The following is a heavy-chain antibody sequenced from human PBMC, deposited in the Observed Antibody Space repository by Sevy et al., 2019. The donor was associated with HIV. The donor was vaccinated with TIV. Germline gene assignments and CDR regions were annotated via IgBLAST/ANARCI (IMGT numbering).Heavy chain of an antibody. J-gene: IGHJ3*02. CDR1: GDSVSSNSAA. CDR2: TYYRSKWFN. Sequence: QSQTLSLTCAISGDSVSSNSAAWNWIRQSPSRGLEWLGRTYYRSKWFNDSAVSVKSRITSNPDTSKNQFYLQLNSVTPEDTAVYYCERDMTGQGLVVDGGDDAFDIWGQGTMVTVSS. CDR3: ERDMTGQGLVVDGGDDAFDI. V-gene: IGHV6-1*01. D-gene: IGHD6-19*01.